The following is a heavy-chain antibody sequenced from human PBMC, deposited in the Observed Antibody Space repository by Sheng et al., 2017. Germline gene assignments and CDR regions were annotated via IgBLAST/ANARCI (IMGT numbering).Heavy chain of an antibody. V-gene: IGHV4-38-2*01. CDR2: IYHSGST. J-gene: IGHJ4*02. CDR1: GYSISSGYY. Sequence: QVQLQESGPGLVKPSETLSLTCAVSGYSISSGYYWGWIRQPPGKGLEWIGSIYHSGSTYYNPSLKSRVTISVDTSKNQFSLKLSSVTAADTAVYYCARVLGYCSGGSCYSLDYWGQGTLVTVSS. D-gene: IGHD2-15*01. CDR3: ARVLGYCSGGSCYSLDY.